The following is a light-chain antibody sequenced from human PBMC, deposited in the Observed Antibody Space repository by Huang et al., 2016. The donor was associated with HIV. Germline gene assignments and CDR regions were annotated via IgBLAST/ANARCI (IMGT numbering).Light chain of an antibody. CDR1: QDINNR. J-gene: IGKJ2*01. CDR2: AAS. CDR3: QQFDTYPYT. V-gene: IGKV1-16*01. Sequence: DIQMTQPPSSLSTSVGARVTITCRASQDINNRLAWYRQKPGKAPELLIYAASNLQGGVPSRFSGSGSGTYFTLTISSLQPEDFATYYCQQFDTYPYTFGRGTRLDI.